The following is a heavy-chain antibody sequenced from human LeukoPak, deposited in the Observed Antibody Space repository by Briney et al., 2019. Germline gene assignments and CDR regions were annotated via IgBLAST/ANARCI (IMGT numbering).Heavy chain of an antibody. D-gene: IGHD3-22*01. J-gene: IGHJ5*02. Sequence: PSETLSLTCAVYGGSFSGYYWSWIRQPPGKGLEWIGEINHSGSTNYNPSPKSRVTISVDTSKNQFSLKLSSVTAADTAVYYCARVARVVVIKRSGWFDPWGQGTLVTVSS. CDR3: ARVARVVVIKRSGWFDP. V-gene: IGHV4-34*01. CDR2: INHSGST. CDR1: GGSFSGYY.